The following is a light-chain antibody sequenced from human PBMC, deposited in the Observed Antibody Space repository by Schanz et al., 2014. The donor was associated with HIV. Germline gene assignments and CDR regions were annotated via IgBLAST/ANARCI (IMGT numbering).Light chain of an antibody. CDR3: AAWDDSLNGVV. V-gene: IGLV1-44*01. CDR1: SSNIRSHT. CDR2: SNN. J-gene: IGLJ2*01. Sequence: QFVLTQPPSASGTPGQRVTISCSGGSSNIRSHTVHWYQQLPGTAPKLLIYSNNQRPSGVPDRFSGSKSGTSASLAISGLQSEDEADYYCAAWDDSLNGVVFGGGTKLTVL.